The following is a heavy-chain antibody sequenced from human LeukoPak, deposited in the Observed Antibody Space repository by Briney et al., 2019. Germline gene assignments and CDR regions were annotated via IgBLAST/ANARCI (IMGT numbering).Heavy chain of an antibody. V-gene: IGHV4-59*01. CDR2: IFYSGST. CDR3: ARVYYGRTYDYWYFDL. D-gene: IGHD3-10*01. CDR1: GGSFSGYY. Sequence: SETLSHTCAVYGGSFSGYYWSWIRQPPGKGLEWIGYIFYSGSTNYNPSLKSRVTISVDTSKNQFSLKLSSVTAADTAVYFCARVYYGRTYDYWYFDLWGRGTLVTVSS. J-gene: IGHJ2*01.